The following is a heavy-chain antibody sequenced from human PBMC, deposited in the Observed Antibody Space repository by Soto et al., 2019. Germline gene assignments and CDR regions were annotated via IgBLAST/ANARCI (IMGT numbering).Heavy chain of an antibody. V-gene: IGHV3-30-3*01. D-gene: IGHD4-4*01. CDR3: ARPLWRDDYNWGYFDL. CDR1: GFTFSSYA. Sequence: QVQLVESGGGVVQPGRSPRLSCAASGFTFSSYAMHWVRQAPGKGLEWVAVISYDGSNKYYTDSVKGRFTISRDNSKNTLYLQMNSLRAEDTAVYYCARPLWRDDYNWGYFDLWGRGPLVPVSS. J-gene: IGHJ2*01. CDR2: ISYDGSNK.